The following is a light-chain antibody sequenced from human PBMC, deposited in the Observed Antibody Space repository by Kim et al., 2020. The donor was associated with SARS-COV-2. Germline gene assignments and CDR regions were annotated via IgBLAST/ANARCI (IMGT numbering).Light chain of an antibody. V-gene: IGLV2-14*03. J-gene: IGLJ2*01. CDR2: DVT. CDR3: TSDAGADTVV. CDR1: SSLVGDYNY. Sequence: GQSIPISCTGTSSLVGDYNYVSWYQQHPDKAPKLIIYDVTYRPSGVSTHFSGSKSGNTASLTISGLQAADEADDYCTSDAGADTVVFGGGTQLPVL.